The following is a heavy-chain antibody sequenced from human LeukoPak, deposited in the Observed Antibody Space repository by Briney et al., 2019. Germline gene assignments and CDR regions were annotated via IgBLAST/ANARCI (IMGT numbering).Heavy chain of an antibody. CDR2: ISSSSSFI. CDR1: SFTFSSYN. V-gene: IGHV3-21*01. J-gene: IGHJ3*02. Sequence: GGSLRLSCAASSFTFSSYNMNWLRQAPGKGLEWVSSISSSSSFIYYADSVKGRFTIYRDNAKNSLYLQMNSLRAEDTAAYYCAIMGGSGYYDAFDIWGQGTMVTVSS. D-gene: IGHD3-22*01. CDR3: AIMGGSGYYDAFDI.